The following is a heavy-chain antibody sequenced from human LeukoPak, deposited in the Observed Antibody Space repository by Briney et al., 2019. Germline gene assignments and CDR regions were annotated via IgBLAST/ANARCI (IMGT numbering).Heavy chain of an antibody. D-gene: IGHD3-10*01. CDR2: ISSSSSYI. V-gene: IGHV3-21*01. CDR3: ARAGGFGELLSHYYFDY. Sequence: GGSLRLSCAASGFTFSSYSMNWVRQAPEKGLEWVSSISSSSSYIYYADSVKGRFTISRDNAKNSLYLQMNSLRAEDTAVYDCARAGGFGELLSHYYFDYWGQGTLVTVSS. J-gene: IGHJ4*02. CDR1: GFTFSSYS.